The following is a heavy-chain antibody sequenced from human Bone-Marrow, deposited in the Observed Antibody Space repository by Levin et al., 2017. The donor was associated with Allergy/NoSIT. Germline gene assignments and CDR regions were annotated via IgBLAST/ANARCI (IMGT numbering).Heavy chain of an antibody. CDR1: GDSVSIGNYF. V-gene: IGHV4-61*03. CDR3: ARMGGPFDIMTGLRHYYFDY. Sequence: SQTLSLTCTVSGDSVSIGNYFWSWIRQPPGKGLEWVGHIFHSGSTNYNPSLESRVSLSVDTSTNHFSLTLTSVTAADTAMYYCARMGGPFDIMTGLRHYYFDYWGQGTLVTVSS. D-gene: IGHD3-9*01. CDR2: IFHSGST. J-gene: IGHJ4*02.